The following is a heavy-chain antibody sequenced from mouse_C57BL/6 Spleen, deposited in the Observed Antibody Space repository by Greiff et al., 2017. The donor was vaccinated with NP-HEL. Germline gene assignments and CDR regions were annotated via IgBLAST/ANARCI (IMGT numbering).Heavy chain of an antibody. CDR1: GYTFTSYW. CDR3: ARDGGITTVVAVDY. CDR2: IDPSDSYT. J-gene: IGHJ2*01. V-gene: IGHV1-50*01. Sequence: QVQLQQPGAELVKPGASVKLSCKASGYTFTSYWMQWVKQRPGQGLEWIGEIDPSDSYTNYNQKFKGKATLTVDTSSSTAYMQLGSLTSEDSTVYYCARDGGITTVVAVDYWGQGTTLTVSS. D-gene: IGHD1-1*01.